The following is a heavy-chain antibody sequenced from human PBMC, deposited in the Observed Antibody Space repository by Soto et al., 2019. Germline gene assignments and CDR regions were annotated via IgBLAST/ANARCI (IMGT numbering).Heavy chain of an antibody. Sequence: KPSETLSLTCTVSGGSISSGDYYWSWIRQPPGKGLEWIGYIYYSGSTYYNPSLKSRVTISVDTSKNQFSLKLSSVTAADTAVYYCAREPFSSGLLAWDGMDVWGQGTTVTVSS. CDR3: AREPFSSGLLAWDGMDV. V-gene: IGHV4-30-4*01. CDR1: GGSISSGDYY. D-gene: IGHD3-22*01. CDR2: IYYSGST. J-gene: IGHJ6*02.